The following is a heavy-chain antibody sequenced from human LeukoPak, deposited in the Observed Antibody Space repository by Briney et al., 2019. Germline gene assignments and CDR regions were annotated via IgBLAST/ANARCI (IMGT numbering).Heavy chain of an antibody. V-gene: IGHV3-48*04. CDR1: GFTFSSYS. CDR3: ARDTDSSSWYLSYYYYYMDV. CDR2: ISSSSSTI. Sequence: GGSLRLSCAASGFTFSSYSMNWVRQAPGKGLEWVSYISSSSSTIYYADSVKGRFTISRDNAKNSLYLQMNSLRAEDTAVYYCARDTDSSSWYLSYYYYYMDVWGKGTTVTVSS. J-gene: IGHJ6*03. D-gene: IGHD6-13*01.